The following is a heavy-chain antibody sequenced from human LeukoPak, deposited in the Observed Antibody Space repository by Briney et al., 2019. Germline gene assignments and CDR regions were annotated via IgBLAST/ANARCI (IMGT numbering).Heavy chain of an antibody. CDR1: GGTFSIYA. V-gene: IGHV1-69*01. CDR2: IIPIFGTA. D-gene: IGHD3-22*01. J-gene: IGHJ4*02. Sequence: SVKVSFTASGGTFSIYAISWVRQAPGQGPEWMGGIIPIFGTANYAQKFQGRVTITADESTSTAYMELSSLRSEDTAVYYCAGHYDSSGYYYAPFDYWGQGTLVTVSS. CDR3: AGHYDSSGYYYAPFDY.